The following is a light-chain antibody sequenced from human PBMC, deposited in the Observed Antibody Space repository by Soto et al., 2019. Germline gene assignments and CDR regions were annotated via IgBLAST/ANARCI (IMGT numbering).Light chain of an antibody. V-gene: IGKV1-27*01. CDR3: QKYNSVPPT. Sequence: DIQMTQSPSSLYASVGDRVTITCRASQGISDYLAWYQQKPGKVPKLLIYAASTLRSGVPSRFRGSGSVTDFTLTISSLQPEDVATYYCQKYNSVPPTFGQGTKVEIK. CDR1: QGISDY. J-gene: IGKJ1*01. CDR2: AAS.